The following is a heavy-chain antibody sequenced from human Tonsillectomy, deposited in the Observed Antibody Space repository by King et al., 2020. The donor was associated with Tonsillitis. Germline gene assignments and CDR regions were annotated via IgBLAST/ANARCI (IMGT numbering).Heavy chain of an antibody. Sequence: AQLVQSGAEVKKPGASVKVSCKASGYSFTGYQIHWVRQAPGQGLEWLGWINTNSGGTNYAQKFQGRVTMTRDKSITTTYMGLGSLRSDDTAVYYCARDRRIGWELLHFSDYWGQGTLVTVSS. CDR1: GYSFTGYQ. CDR3: ARDRRIGWELLHFSDY. V-gene: IGHV1-2*02. D-gene: IGHD1-26*01. J-gene: IGHJ4*02. CDR2: INTNSGGT.